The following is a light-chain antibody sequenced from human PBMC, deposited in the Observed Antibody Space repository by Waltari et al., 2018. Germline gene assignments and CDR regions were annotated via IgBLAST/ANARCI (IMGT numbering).Light chain of an antibody. CDR2: EDS. J-gene: IGLJ2*01. CDR1: ALPKTY. V-gene: IGLV3-10*01. Sequence: SYELTQPPSVSVSPGQTARLTCSGDALPKTYAYWYQQKSGQAPLLVIYEDSKRPSGIPERFSGSSSGTMATLTISGAQVEDEADYYCYSTDSSGNHRVFGGGTKLTVL. CDR3: YSTDSSGNHRV.